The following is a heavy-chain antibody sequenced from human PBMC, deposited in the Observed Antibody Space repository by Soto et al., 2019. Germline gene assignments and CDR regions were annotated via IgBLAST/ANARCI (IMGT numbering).Heavy chain of an antibody. D-gene: IGHD1-1*01. CDR3: AIHSDALDRSPPTL. V-gene: IGHV5-51*01. J-gene: IGHJ3*01. CDR1: GYSFTSYW. Sequence: PGESLKISCKGSGYSFTSYWIGWVRQMPGKGLEWMGIIYPGYSDTRYSASFQGQVTISADKSISTAYLQWSSLNASDTAMYYCAIHSDALDRSPPTLWGQGTMVTVAS. CDR2: IYPGYSDT.